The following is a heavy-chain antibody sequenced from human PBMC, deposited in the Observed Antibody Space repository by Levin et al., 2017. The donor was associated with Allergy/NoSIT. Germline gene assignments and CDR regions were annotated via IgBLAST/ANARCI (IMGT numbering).Heavy chain of an antibody. CDR2: IKSKTDGGTT. J-gene: IGHJ6*02. CDR1: GFTFSNAW. V-gene: IGHV3-15*01. CDR3: TTGRDIVVVPASLYYYYGMDV. D-gene: IGHD2-2*01. Sequence: GESLKISCAASGFTFSNAWMSWVRQAPGKGLEWVGRIKSKTDGGTTDYAAPVKGRFTISRDDSKNTLYLQMNSLKTEDTAVYYCTTGRDIVVVPASLYYYYGMDVWGQGTTVTVSS.